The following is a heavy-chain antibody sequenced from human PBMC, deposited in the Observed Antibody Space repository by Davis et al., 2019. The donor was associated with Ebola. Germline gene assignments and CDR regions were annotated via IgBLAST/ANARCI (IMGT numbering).Heavy chain of an antibody. D-gene: IGHD3-22*01. Sequence: GGSLRLSCAASGFTFSSYGMHWVRQAPGKGLEWVAVISYDGSNKYYADSVKGRFTISRDNAKNSLYLQMNSLRAEDTAVYYCVRDHYYGGSGGLYYFDSWGQGTLVTVSS. V-gene: IGHV3-30*03. CDR3: VRDHYYGGSGGLYYFDS. CDR2: ISYDGSNK. J-gene: IGHJ4*02. CDR1: GFTFSSYG.